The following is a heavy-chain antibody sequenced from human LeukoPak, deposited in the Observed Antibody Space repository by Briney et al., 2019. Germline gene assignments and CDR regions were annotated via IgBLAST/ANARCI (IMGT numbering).Heavy chain of an antibody. CDR1: GYTFTSYG. V-gene: IGHV1-18*01. D-gene: IGHD2-15*01. J-gene: IGHJ1*01. CDR2: ISAYNGNT. CDR3: ARDLGYCSGGSCYSEYFQH. Sequence: ASVKVSCKASGYTFTSYGISWVRQAPGQGLEWMGWISAYNGNTNYAQELQGRVTMTTDTSTSTAYMELRSLRSDDTAVYYCARDLGYCSGGSCYSEYFQHWGQGTLVTVSS.